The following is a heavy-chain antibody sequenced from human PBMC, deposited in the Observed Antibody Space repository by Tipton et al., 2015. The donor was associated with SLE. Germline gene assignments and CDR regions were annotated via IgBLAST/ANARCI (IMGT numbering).Heavy chain of an antibody. CDR2: TYYRSKWYY. CDR1: GDSVSSNTVA. J-gene: IGHJ3*01. V-gene: IGHV6-1*01. CDR3: ARGTFSAFDL. Sequence: PGLVKPSQTLSLTCAISGDSVSSNTVAWNWIRQSPSSGLEWLGRTYYRSKWYYYYALSLKSRITINPDTSKNQFSLQLNSMTPEDTAVYYCARGTFSAFDLWGQGTLVTVSS. D-gene: IGHD2/OR15-2a*01.